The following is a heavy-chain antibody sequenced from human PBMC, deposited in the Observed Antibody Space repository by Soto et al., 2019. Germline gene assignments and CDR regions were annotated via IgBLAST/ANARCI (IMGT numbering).Heavy chain of an antibody. CDR2: ISYDGSNK. CDR3: AKIYRDSSSWFNNDY. V-gene: IGHV3-30*18. J-gene: IGHJ4*02. CDR1: GFTFSSYG. Sequence: GGSLRLSCAASGFTFSSYGMHWVRQAPGKGLEWVAVISYDGSNKYYADSVKGRFTISRDNSKNTLYLQMNSLRAEDTAVYYCAKIYRDSSSWFNNDYWGQGTLVTVSS. D-gene: IGHD6-13*01.